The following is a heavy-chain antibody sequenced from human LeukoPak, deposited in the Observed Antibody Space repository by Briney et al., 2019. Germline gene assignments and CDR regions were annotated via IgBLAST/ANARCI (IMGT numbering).Heavy chain of an antibody. V-gene: IGHV3-48*01. CDR2: ISSSSSTI. D-gene: IGHD3-10*01. J-gene: IGHJ4*02. CDR1: GFTFSSYS. Sequence: TGGSLRLSCAASGFTFSSYSMNWVRQAPGKVLEWVSYISSSSSTIYYADSVKGRFTSSRDNAKNSLYLQMNSLRAEDTAVYYCARDPPVWFGELYVYWGQGTLVTVSS. CDR3: ARDPPVWFGELYVY.